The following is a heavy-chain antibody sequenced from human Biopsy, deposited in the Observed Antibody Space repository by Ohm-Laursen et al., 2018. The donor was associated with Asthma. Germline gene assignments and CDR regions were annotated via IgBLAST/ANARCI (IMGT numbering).Heavy chain of an antibody. CDR1: GDSFSNYA. Sequence: SVKVSCKASGDSFSNYAISWVRQAPGQGLEWMGGLIPVLGTPDHAQMFEGRVTITAAESTSTAYMELSSLSSEDTAVYYWAREYGGSDRIVYYYSGLEVWGQGTTVTASS. J-gene: IGHJ6*02. CDR2: LIPVLGTP. D-gene: IGHD2-15*01. CDR3: AREYGGSDRIVYYYSGLEV. V-gene: IGHV1-69*13.